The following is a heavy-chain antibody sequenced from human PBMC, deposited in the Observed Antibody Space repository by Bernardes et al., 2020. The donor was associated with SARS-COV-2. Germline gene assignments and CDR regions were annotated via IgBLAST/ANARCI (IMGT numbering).Heavy chain of an antibody. J-gene: IGHJ4*02. Sequence: SETLSLTCTVSGGSISPYFWSWIRQPAGKGLEWIGRIYKSGNTNYNPSLKSRVTMSVDTSKNQFSLKLTSVTAADTAVYYCARGGFYTSSTTDFWGQGTLVTVSS. V-gene: IGHV4-4*07. D-gene: IGHD3-3*01. CDR3: ARGGFYTSSTTDF. CDR1: GGSISPYF. CDR2: IYKSGNT.